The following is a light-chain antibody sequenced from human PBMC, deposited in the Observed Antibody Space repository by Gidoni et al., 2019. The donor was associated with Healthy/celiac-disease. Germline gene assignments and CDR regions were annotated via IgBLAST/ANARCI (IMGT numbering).Light chain of an antibody. J-gene: IGKJ1*01. CDR2: GAS. CDR1: QCVSSSY. Sequence: EFVLTQSPGTLSLSPGERATLSCRASQCVSSSYLAWYQQKPGQAPRLLIYGASSRATGIPDRFSGSGSGTDFTLTISRLEPEDFAVYYCQQYGSSPWTFGQGTKVEIK. CDR3: QQYGSSPWT. V-gene: IGKV3-20*01.